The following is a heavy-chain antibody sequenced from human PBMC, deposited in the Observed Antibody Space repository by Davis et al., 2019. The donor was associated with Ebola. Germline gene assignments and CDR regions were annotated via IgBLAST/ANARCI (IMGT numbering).Heavy chain of an antibody. CDR3: AKFRGYSGYLYYYYGMDV. D-gene: IGHD5-12*01. CDR2: ISSSGSTI. J-gene: IGHJ6*02. Sequence: GESLKISCAASGFTFSSYSMNWVRQAPGKGLEWVSSISSSGSTIYYADSVKGRFTISRDNAKNSLYLQMNSLRAEDTAVYYCAKFRGYSGYLYYYYGMDVWGQGTTVTVSS. V-gene: IGHV3-21*04. CDR1: GFTFSSYS.